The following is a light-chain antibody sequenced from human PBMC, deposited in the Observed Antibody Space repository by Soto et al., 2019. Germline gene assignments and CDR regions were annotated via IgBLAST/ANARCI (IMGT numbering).Light chain of an antibody. J-gene: IGKJ2*01. V-gene: IGKV3-15*01. CDR3: QQYNNWPPMYT. CDR1: QSVSSN. Sequence: EIVMTQSPATLSVSPGERATLSCRASQSVSSNLDWYQQKAGQAPRLLINGASTRATGIPARFSGSGSGTELTLTISSLQSEDFAVYYCQQYNNWPPMYTFGQGTKLEIK. CDR2: GAS.